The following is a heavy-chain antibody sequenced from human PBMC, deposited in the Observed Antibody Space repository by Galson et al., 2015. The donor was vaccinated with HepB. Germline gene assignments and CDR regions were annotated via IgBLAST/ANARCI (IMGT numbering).Heavy chain of an antibody. V-gene: IGHV4-34*01. CDR3: ARPRVLRFSGRDAFDI. CDR2: INHSGST. D-gene: IGHD3-3*01. J-gene: IGHJ3*02. CDR1: GGSFRGYY. Sequence: LSLTCAVYGGSFRGYYWSWIRQPPGKGLEWIGEINHSGSTNYNPSLKSRVTISVDTSKNQFSLKLSSVTAADTAVYYCARPRVLRFSGRDAFDIWGQGTMVTVSS.